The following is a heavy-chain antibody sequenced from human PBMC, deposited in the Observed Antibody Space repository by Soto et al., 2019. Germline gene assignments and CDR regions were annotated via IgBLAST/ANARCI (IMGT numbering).Heavy chain of an antibody. V-gene: IGHV3-23*01. CDR1: GFTFSSYA. CDR2: ISGSGGST. D-gene: IGHD2-15*01. J-gene: IGHJ1*01. Sequence: EVQLLESGGGLVQPGGSLRLSCAASGFTFSSYAMSWVRQAPGKGLECVSAISGSGGSTYYADSVKGRFTISRDNSKNTLYLHMNSLRAEDTAVYYCAKVHRAAQQGLQYFQHWGQGTLVTVSS. CDR3: AKVHRAAQQGLQYFQH.